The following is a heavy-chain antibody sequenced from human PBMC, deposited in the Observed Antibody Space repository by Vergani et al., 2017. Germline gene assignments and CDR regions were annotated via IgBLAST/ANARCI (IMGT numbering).Heavy chain of an antibody. V-gene: IGHV4-39*01. D-gene: IGHD3-16*01. Sequence: QMQLQESGPGLVKASETLSLTCTVSGDSIISRSYYWGWNRQPPGQGLEWIGSIYNSGNGDSSSSLKSRVTISADTSKNQFSLRLTSVTAADTAVYYCASVKYYSDSTSHFRGRYFDVWGRGTLVTVPS. J-gene: IGHJ2*01. CDR1: GDSIISRSYY. CDR2: IYNSGNG. CDR3: ASVKYYSDSTSHFRGRYFDV.